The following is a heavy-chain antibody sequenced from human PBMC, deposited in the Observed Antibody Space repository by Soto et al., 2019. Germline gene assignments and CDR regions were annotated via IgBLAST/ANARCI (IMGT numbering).Heavy chain of an antibody. D-gene: IGHD4-17*01. CDR1: GFTFSSYS. J-gene: IGHJ6*02. CDR3: AKLYGDLLYYYYGMDV. V-gene: IGHV3-21*05. Sequence: GGSLRLSCAASGFTFSSYSMNWVRQAPGKGLEWISYIGPSHNDIGYAASVKGRFTIFRDNSKNTLYLQMNSLRAEDTAVYYCAKLYGDLLYYYYGMDVWGQGTTVTVSS. CDR2: IGPSHNDI.